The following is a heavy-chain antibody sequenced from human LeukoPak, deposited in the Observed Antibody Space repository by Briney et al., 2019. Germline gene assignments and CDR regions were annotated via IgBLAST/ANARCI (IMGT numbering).Heavy chain of an antibody. D-gene: IGHD3-22*01. Sequence: PGGSLRLSCAASGFTFSNAWMSWARQAPGKGLEWVSVIYSGGSTYYADSVKGRFTISRHNSKNTLYLQMNSLRAEDTAVYYCARDGYDSSGYSNYFDYWGQGTLVTVSS. J-gene: IGHJ4*02. V-gene: IGHV3-53*04. CDR3: ARDGYDSSGYSNYFDY. CDR2: IYSGGST. CDR1: GFTFSNAW.